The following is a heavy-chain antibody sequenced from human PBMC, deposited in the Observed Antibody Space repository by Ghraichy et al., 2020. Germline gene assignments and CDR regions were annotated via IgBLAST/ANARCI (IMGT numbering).Heavy chain of an antibody. CDR1: GFTFSSYA. Sequence: GGSLRLSCAASGFTFSSYAMSWVRQAPGKGLEWVSAISGSGGSTYYADSVKGRFTISRDNSKNTLYLQMNSLRAEDTAVYYCAKDRSRDGYNPNAFDYWGQGTLVTVSS. D-gene: IGHD5-24*01. CDR3: AKDRSRDGYNPNAFDY. V-gene: IGHV3-23*01. CDR2: ISGSGGST. J-gene: IGHJ4*02.